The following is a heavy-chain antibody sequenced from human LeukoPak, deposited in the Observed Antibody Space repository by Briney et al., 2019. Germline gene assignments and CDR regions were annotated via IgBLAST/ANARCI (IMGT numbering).Heavy chain of an antibody. V-gene: IGHV3-30*04. D-gene: IGHD5-24*01. CDR3: VRDRRDGNKLAYHFDF. Sequence: GRSLRLSCAASGFTVSSYAMHWVRQAPGKGLEWVAVLSYDDTSEYYADSVRGRFTISRDHSQNMLYLYMTSLRHEDTAVYYSVRDRRDGNKLAYHFDFWGQGTLVTVSS. CDR2: LSYDDTSE. CDR1: GFTVSSYA. J-gene: IGHJ4*02.